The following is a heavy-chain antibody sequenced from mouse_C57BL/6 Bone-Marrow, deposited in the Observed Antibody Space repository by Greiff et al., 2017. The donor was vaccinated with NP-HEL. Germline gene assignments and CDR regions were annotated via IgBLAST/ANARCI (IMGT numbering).Heavy chain of an antibody. CDR1: GYSITSGYY. CDR2: ISYDGSN. V-gene: IGHV3-6*01. Sequence: ESGPGLVKPSQSLSLTCSVTGYSITSGYYWNWIRQFPGNKLEWMGYISYDGSNNYNPSLKNRISITRDTSKNQFFLKLNSVTTEDTATYYCARGGFPEYFDVWGTGTTVTVSS. J-gene: IGHJ1*03. CDR3: ARGGFPEYFDV.